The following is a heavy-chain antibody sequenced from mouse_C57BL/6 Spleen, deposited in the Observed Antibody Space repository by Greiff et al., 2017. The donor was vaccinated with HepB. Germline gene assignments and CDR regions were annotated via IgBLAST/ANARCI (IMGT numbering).Heavy chain of an antibody. CDR3: ARGYGQGAMDY. J-gene: IGHJ4*01. CDR2: ISDGGSYT. D-gene: IGHD1-1*02. V-gene: IGHV5-4*01. Sequence: EVHLVESGVGLVKPGGSLKLSCAASGFTFSSYAMSWVRQTPEKRLEWVATISDGGSYTYYPDNVKGRFTISRDNAKNNLYLQMSHLKSEDTAMYYCARGYGQGAMDYWGQGTSVTVSS. CDR1: GFTFSSYA.